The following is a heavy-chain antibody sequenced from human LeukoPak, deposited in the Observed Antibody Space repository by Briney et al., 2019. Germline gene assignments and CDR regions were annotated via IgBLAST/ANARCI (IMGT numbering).Heavy chain of an antibody. D-gene: IGHD6-19*01. J-gene: IGHJ5*02. V-gene: IGHV4-4*07. Sequence: SETLSLTCTVSGDSISSYYWSWIRQPAGKGLEWIGRIYTSGSTNYNPSLKSRVTMSVDTSKNQFSLKLSSGTAADTAVYYCARVGGWSNWFDPWGQGTLVTVSS. CDR2: IYTSGST. CDR1: GDSISSYY. CDR3: ARVGGWSNWFDP.